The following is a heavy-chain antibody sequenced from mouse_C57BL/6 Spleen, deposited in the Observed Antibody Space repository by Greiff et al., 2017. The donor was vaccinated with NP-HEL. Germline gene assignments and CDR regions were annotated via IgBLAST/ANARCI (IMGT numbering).Heavy chain of an antibody. Sequence: PGASVKISCKASGYSFTDYNMNWVKQSNGKSLEWIGVINPNYGTTSYNQKFKGKATLTVDQSSSTAYMQLNSLTSEDSAVYYCALYSNYEGYYAMDYWGQGTSVTVSS. D-gene: IGHD2-5*01. J-gene: IGHJ4*01. V-gene: IGHV1-39*01. CDR2: INPNYGTT. CDR3: ALYSNYEGYYAMDY. CDR1: GYSFTDYN.